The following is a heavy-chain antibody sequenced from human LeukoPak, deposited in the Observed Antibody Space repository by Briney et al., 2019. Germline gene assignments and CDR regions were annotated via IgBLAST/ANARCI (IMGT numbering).Heavy chain of an antibody. D-gene: IGHD6-19*01. J-gene: IGHJ4*02. CDR3: ATNVAGSSFDF. Sequence: ASVKVSCEASGYTVTDYYMHWVRQAPGQGLEWMGWINPNKDGTKYAQNFQGRVTVTRDTSTNTVYMELRALISDDTASYYCATNVAGSSFDFWGQGTLVTVSS. CDR1: GYTVTDYY. V-gene: IGHV1-2*02. CDR2: INPNKDGT.